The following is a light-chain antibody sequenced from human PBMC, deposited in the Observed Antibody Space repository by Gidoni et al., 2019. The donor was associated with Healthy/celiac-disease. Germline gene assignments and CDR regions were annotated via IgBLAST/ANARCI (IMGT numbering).Light chain of an antibody. CDR2: AAS. V-gene: IGKV1-39*01. CDR1: QSISSY. Sequence: IQMTQSPSSLSASVGDRVTITCRASQSISSYLNWYQQKPGKAPKLLIYAASSLQIGVPSRFSGSGSGTDFTLTISSLQPEDFATYYCQQSYSTPWTFGQGTKVEIK. J-gene: IGKJ1*01. CDR3: QQSYSTPWT.